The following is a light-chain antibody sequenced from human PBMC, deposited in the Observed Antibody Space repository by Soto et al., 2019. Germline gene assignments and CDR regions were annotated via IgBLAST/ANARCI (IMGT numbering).Light chain of an antibody. CDR1: QSVNSN. Sequence: EIMMTQSPVTRSVSPGERATLSCRASQSVNSNLAWYQQKPGQAPRLLIYGASTRATGIPASFIGNGSGTEFTLTASSLQPEDFAVYYCQQYNNWPFTFGPGTKVDIK. CDR3: QQYNNWPFT. J-gene: IGKJ3*01. CDR2: GAS. V-gene: IGKV3-15*01.